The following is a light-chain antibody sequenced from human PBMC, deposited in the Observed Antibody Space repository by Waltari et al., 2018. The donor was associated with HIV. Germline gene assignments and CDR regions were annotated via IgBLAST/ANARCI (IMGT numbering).Light chain of an antibody. Sequence: YVLTQPPSVSVAQGKTATITCEGDRIGTKSVHWYQQKSGQAPQLIIYYDSDRPSGIPERFSGSNSGSAATLTISRVEDGDEADYYCEVWDETRNRVVFGGGTK. J-gene: IGLJ2*01. CDR1: RIGTKS. CDR2: YDS. CDR3: EVWDETRNRVV. V-gene: IGLV3-21*04.